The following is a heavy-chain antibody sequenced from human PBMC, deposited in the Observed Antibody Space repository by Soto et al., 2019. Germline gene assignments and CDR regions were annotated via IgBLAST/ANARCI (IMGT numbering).Heavy chain of an antibody. D-gene: IGHD2-8*01. CDR1: GYSFTGYY. J-gene: IGHJ3*02. V-gene: IGHV1-2*04. Sequence: ASVKVSCKASGYSFTGYYIHWVRQAPGQGLEWMGWINPNSGGTNYAQKFQGWVTMTRDTSISTAYMELSRLRSDSTAVYYCARELDTNGYDVFDIWGQGPMVTVSS. CDR2: INPNSGGT. CDR3: ARELDTNGYDVFDI.